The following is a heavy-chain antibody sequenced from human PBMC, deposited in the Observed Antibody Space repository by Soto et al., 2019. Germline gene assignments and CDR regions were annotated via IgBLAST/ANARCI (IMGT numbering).Heavy chain of an antibody. J-gene: IGHJ4*02. V-gene: IGHV4-34*01. D-gene: IGHD6-6*01. Sequence: PSETLSLTCSLYSGSFSGYYWSWIRQPPGKGLEWIGEISQSGHTNYSSSLKSRVSISIDTSKKQFSLNLASVSAADTAVYYCARAPKVSGSSQTRPDFWGQGTLVTVSS. CDR1: SGSFSGYY. CDR2: ISQSGHT. CDR3: ARAPKVSGSSQTRPDF.